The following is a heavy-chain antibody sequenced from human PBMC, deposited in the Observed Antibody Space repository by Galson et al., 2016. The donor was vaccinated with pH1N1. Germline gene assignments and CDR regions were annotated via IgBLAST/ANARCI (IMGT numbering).Heavy chain of an antibody. CDR2: IKEDGSEK. Sequence: SLRLSCAASGFTFNNYWMHWVRQVPGKGLEWVANIKEDGSEKYYVDSVRGRFTISRDNAKNSLYLQMNSLRAEDTALYYCSRAIVSRSSYWGQGTLVTVSS. D-gene: IGHD3-22*01. CDR3: SRAIVSRSSY. V-gene: IGHV3-7*01. CDR1: GFTFNNYW. J-gene: IGHJ4*02.